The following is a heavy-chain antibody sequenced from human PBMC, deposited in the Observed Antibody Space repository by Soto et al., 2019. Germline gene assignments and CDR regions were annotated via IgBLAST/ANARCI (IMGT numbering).Heavy chain of an antibody. CDR1: GFTFSSYA. CDR3: ANLGQYYDFWSGTDLDFDY. J-gene: IGHJ4*02. Sequence: EVQLLESGGGLVQPGGSLRLSCAASGFTFSSYAMSWVRQAPGKGLEWVSAISGSGGSTYYADSVKGRFTISRDNSKNTLYLQMNSLRVEDTAVYYCANLGQYYDFWSGTDLDFDYWGQGTLVTVSS. CDR2: ISGSGGST. V-gene: IGHV3-23*01. D-gene: IGHD3-3*01.